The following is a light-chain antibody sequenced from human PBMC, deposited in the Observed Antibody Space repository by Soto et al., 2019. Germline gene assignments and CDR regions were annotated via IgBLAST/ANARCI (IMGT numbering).Light chain of an antibody. CDR2: DVS. CDR3: SSFTTSSAYV. V-gene: IGLV2-18*02. Sequence: QSVLTQPPSVSGSPGQSVAISCSGTSSDVGSYNRVSWYQQPPGTAPKLMIYDVSNRPSGVPDRFAGSKSGNTASLTISGLQAEDEADYYCSSFTTSSAYVFGTGTKGTVL. J-gene: IGLJ1*01. CDR1: SSDVGSYNR.